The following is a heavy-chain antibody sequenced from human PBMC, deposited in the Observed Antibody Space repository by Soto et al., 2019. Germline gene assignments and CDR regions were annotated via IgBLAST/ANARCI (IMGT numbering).Heavy chain of an antibody. CDR3: ARKEYYYDSSGYLKIHYGMDV. CDR1: GFTFSDYY. CDR2: ISSSGSTI. J-gene: IGHJ6*02. Sequence: GGSLRLSCAASGFTFSDYYMSWIRQAPGKGLEWVSYISSSGSTIYYADSVKGRFTISRDNAKNSLYLQMNSLRAEDTAVYYCARKEYYYDSSGYLKIHYGMDVWGQGTTVTVSS. V-gene: IGHV3-11*01. D-gene: IGHD3-22*01.